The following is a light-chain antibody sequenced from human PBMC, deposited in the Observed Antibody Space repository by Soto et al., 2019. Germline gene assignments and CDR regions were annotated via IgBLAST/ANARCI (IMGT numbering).Light chain of an antibody. J-gene: IGKJ1*01. V-gene: IGKV1-5*03. CDR2: KAS. Sequence: DIQMTQSPSTLSASVGARVTITCRASQSISSWLAWYQQKPGTAPKLLIYKASTLQRGDPSRFSGSESGTEFTRTISSLQPDDYATYYCQQYNDKWTFGQGTKVEIK. CDR3: QQYNDKWT. CDR1: QSISSW.